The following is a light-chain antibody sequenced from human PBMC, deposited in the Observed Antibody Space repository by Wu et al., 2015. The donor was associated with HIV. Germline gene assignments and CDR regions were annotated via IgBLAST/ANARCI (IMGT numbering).Light chain of an antibody. CDR1: QSINSF. V-gene: IGKV1-39*01. CDR2: AAS. CDR3: QQSYSSPPYS. Sequence: DIQMTQSPSSLSASVEDRVTITCRASQSINSFLNWYQQKPGKAPKLLIYAASSLQSGVPSRFSGSGSGTDFTLTISNLQPEDFATYYCQQSYSSPPYSFGQGTELEIK. J-gene: IGKJ2*03.